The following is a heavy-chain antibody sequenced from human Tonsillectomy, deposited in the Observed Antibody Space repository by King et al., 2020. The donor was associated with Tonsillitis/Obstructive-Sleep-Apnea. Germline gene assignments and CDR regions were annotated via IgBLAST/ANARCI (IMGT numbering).Heavy chain of an antibody. V-gene: IGHV7-4-1*02. Sequence: QLVQSGSELKKPGASVKVSCKASGYTFTSSSMNWVRQAPGQGLEWMGWINTNTGNPTYAQGFTGRFVFSLDTSVSTAYLQINGLKAEDTALYYCARDPRVAVAGSFDYWGQGTLVTVSS. D-gene: IGHD6-19*01. J-gene: IGHJ4*02. CDR1: GYTFTSSS. CDR3: ARDPRVAVAGSFDY. CDR2: INTNTGNP.